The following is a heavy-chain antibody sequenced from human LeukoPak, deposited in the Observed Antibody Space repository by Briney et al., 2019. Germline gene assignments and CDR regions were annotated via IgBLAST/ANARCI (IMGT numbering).Heavy chain of an antibody. Sequence: GGSLRLSCAASGFTFSSYAMSWVRQAPGKGLEWVSAISGSGGSTYYADSVKGRFTISRDNSKNTLYLQMNSLRAEDTAVYYCEKDREGYCSGGSCYWGQGTLVTVSS. CDR3: EKDREGYCSGGSCY. V-gene: IGHV3-23*01. CDR2: ISGSGGST. D-gene: IGHD2-15*01. J-gene: IGHJ4*02. CDR1: GFTFSSYA.